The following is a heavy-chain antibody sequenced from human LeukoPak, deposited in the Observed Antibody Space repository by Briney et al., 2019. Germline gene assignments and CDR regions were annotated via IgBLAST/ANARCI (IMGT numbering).Heavy chain of an antibody. V-gene: IGHV3-30*03. CDR3: ATDQAPYSNSWGGVDY. Sequence: GGSLRLSCAASGFTFSSYGMHWVRQAPGKGLEWVAVISYDGINKYYVDSVKGGFTISRDNSKNTLYLQMNSLRAEDTAVYYCATDQAPYSNSWGGVDYWGQGTLVTVSS. CDR1: GFTFSSYG. J-gene: IGHJ4*02. CDR2: ISYDGINK. D-gene: IGHD4-11*01.